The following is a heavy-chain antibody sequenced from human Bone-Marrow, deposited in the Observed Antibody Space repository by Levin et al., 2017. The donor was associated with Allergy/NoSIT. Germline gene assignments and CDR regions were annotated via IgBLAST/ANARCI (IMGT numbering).Heavy chain of an antibody. J-gene: IGHJ4*02. CDR2: ISSSSSYI. CDR1: GFTFSSYS. D-gene: IGHD6-6*01. Sequence: PGGSLRLSCAASGFTFSSYSMNWVRQAPGKGLEWVSSISSSSSYIYYADSVKGRFTISRDNAKNSLYLQMNSLRAEDTAVYYCAREWQRAALGNFDYWGQGTLVTVSS. V-gene: IGHV3-21*01. CDR3: AREWQRAALGNFDY.